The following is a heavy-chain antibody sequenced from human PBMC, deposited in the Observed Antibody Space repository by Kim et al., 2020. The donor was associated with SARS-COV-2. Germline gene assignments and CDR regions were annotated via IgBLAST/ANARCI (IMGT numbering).Heavy chain of an antibody. V-gene: IGHV5-51*01. D-gene: IGHD5-18*01. Sequence: YRQSFHGQVTVSADKSISTAYLQWSSLKASDTAMYYCAITRGYSYGFFDYWGQGILVTVSS. J-gene: IGHJ4*02. CDR3: AITRGYSYGFFDY.